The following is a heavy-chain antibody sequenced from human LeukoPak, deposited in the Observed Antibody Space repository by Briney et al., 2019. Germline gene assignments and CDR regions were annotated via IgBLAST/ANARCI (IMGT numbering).Heavy chain of an antibody. CDR2: IYNSGTT. CDR1: TGSISSYY. V-gene: IGHV4-59*01. D-gene: IGHD3-16*01. J-gene: IGHJ4*02. CDR3: ARGYTWGSYPVRGPLDY. Sequence: SETLSLTCTVSTGSISSYYWSWIRQPPGKGLEWIGYIYNSGTTKYNPSLKSRVTISVDTSKNQFSLNLTSVTAADTAVYYCARGYTWGSYPVRGPLDYWGQGTLVTVSS.